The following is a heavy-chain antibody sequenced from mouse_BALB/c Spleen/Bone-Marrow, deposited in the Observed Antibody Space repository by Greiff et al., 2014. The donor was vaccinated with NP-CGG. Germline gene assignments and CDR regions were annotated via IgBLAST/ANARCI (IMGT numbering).Heavy chain of an antibody. Sequence: VQLQQSGPGLVQPSQSLSITCTVSGFSLTTYGVHWVCQSPGKGLEWLGVIWTGGSTDYNAAFISRLSISKDNSKSQVFFEMNSLQANDTAIYYCARNHRGYCFDYWGQGTTLTVSS. D-gene: IGHD3-1*01. J-gene: IGHJ2*01. V-gene: IGHV2-2*02. CDR3: ARNHRGYCFDY. CDR2: IWTGGST. CDR1: GFSLTTYG.